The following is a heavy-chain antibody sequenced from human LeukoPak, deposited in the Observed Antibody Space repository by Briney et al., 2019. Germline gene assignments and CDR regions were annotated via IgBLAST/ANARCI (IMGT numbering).Heavy chain of an antibody. Sequence: SETLSLTCTVSGGSISSYYWSWIRQPPGKGLEWIGYIYYSGSTNYNPSLKSRVTISVDTSKNQFSLKLSSVTAADTAVYYCASHPSVLLWFGEWDYWGQGTLVTVSS. CDR2: IYYSGST. J-gene: IGHJ4*02. CDR1: GGSISSYY. CDR3: ASHPSVLLWFGEWDY. V-gene: IGHV4-59*08. D-gene: IGHD3-10*01.